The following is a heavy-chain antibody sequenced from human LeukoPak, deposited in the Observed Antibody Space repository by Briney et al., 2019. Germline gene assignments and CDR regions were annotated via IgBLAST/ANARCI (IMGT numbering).Heavy chain of an antibody. V-gene: IGHV4-59*01. CDR2: IYYSGST. D-gene: IGHD4-17*01. Sequence: SETLSLTCSVSGGSISSYYWSWIRQPPGKGLEWIGYIYYSGSTNYNPSLKSRVTISVDTSKNQFSLKLSSVTAADTAVYYCARAMYGATPSFDRYMDVWGKGTTVTVSS. J-gene: IGHJ6*03. CDR1: GGSISSYY. CDR3: ARAMYGATPSFDRYMDV.